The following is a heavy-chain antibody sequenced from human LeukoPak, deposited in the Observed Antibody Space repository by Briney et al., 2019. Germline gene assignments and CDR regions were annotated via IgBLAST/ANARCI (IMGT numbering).Heavy chain of an antibody. Sequence: GGSLRLSCAASGFTFSSYWMHWVRHAPGKGLVWVSHINSDGSTTTYADSVKGRFTISRDNAKNTLFLQMNSLRAEDTAVYYCARSVYYYYYMDVWGKGTTVTISS. CDR3: ARSVYYYYYMDV. J-gene: IGHJ6*03. CDR2: INSDGSTT. CDR1: GFTFSSYW. V-gene: IGHV3-74*01.